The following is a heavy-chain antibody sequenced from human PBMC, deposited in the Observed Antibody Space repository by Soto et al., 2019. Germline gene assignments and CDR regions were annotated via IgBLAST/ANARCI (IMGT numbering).Heavy chain of an antibody. Sequence: EMQLVESGGGLVEPGGSLRLSCAASGFAFSHVWMTWVRQAPGKGLEWVGRIKRKSDHGTTEYAAAVKGRFSISRDDSKNTLYLQMDSLKSEDTAVYYCATEGEMSGASDWADYFDHWGRGTLVTVSS. CDR3: ATEGEMSGASDWADYFDH. V-gene: IGHV3-15*01. J-gene: IGHJ4*01. D-gene: IGHD2-15*01. CDR2: IKRKSDHGTT. CDR1: GFAFSHVW.